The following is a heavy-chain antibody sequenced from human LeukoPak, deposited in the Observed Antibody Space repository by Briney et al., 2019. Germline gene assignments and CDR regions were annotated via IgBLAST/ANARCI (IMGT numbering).Heavy chain of an antibody. V-gene: IGHV1-2*02. J-gene: IGHJ4*02. CDR1: GYTFTGYY. CDR2: INPNSGGT. D-gene: IGHD2-2*01. CDR3: ARGGRYCVSTNCYYDY. Sequence: ASVKVSCNASGYTFTGYYMHWVRQAPGQGLEWMGWINPNSGGTNYAQKFQGRVTVTRDTSISTAYMELSRLRSDDTAVYYCARGGRYCVSTNCYYDYWGQGTLVTVSS.